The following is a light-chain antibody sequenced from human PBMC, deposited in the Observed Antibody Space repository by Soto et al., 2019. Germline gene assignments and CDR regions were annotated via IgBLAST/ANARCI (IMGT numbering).Light chain of an antibody. CDR3: QSFDSRLTEEV. CDR1: SSNIGAGYD. CDR2: GNN. J-gene: IGLJ1*01. V-gene: IGLV1-40*01. Sequence: QSVLTRPPSVSGAPGQRVTISCTGSSSNIGAGYDVHWYQQHLPGPAPKLVIYGNNHRPSGVPDRFSGSKSGTSASLAITGLQAEDEDDYYCQSFDSRLTEEVLGTGTKVTVL.